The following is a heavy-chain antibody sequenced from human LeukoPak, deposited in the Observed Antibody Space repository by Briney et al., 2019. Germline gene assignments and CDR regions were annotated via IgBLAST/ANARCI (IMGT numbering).Heavy chain of an antibody. Sequence: SGGSLRLSCAASGFTFSSYWMSWVRQAPEKGLEWVGRTGNKADSYTTEFAASVKGRFTISRDDPANSLYLHMSSLKTEDSAVYHCTRGYSGISVYAFDIWGQGTMVTVSS. V-gene: IGHV3-72*01. CDR2: TGNKADSYTT. CDR1: GFTFSSYW. D-gene: IGHD1-26*01. CDR3: TRGYSGISVYAFDI. J-gene: IGHJ3*02.